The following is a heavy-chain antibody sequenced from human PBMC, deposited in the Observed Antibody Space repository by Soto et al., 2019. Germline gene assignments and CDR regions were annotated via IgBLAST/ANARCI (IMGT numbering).Heavy chain of an antibody. CDR1: GGTFRTYA. CDR2: IIPIFGTV. V-gene: IGHV1-69*12. J-gene: IGHJ6*02. CDR3: AKGAVDGTPTSYYYYGMDV. D-gene: IGHD6-19*01. Sequence: QVQLLQSGAEVKKPGSSVRVSCEASGGTFRTYAISWVRQAPGQGLEWMGEIIPIFGTVNYAQKFQGRVTITADYAKPTVYMDLRSLGSEDTAVYYCAKGAVDGTPTSYYYYGMDVWGQGTTVTVSS.